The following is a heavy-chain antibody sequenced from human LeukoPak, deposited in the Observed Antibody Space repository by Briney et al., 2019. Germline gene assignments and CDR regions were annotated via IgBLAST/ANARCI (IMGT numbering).Heavy chain of an antibody. Sequence: GESLKISCKGSGYSFTSYWIGWVRQMPGKGLEWMGIIYPGDSNTKYSPSVQGQVTISVDKSISTAYLQWSSLQASDTAMYYCARRSSGWYGFDYWGQGTLVTVSS. J-gene: IGHJ4*02. D-gene: IGHD6-19*01. CDR1: GYSFTSYW. CDR2: IYPGDSNT. CDR3: ARRSSGWYGFDY. V-gene: IGHV5-51*01.